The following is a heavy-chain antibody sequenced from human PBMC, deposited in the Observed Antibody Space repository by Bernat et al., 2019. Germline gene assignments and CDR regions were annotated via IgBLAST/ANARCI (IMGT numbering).Heavy chain of an antibody. D-gene: IGHD3-10*01. CDR1: GFTFSSYA. V-gene: IGHV3-23*01. CDR2: ISGSGGST. J-gene: IGHJ4*02. CDR3: VKDYRLVRRGVIILYYFDY. Sequence: EVQLLESGGGLVQPGGSLRLSCAASGFTFSSYAMSWVRQAPGKGLEWVSAISGSGGSTYYADSVKGRFTISRDNSKNTLYLQMNILRAEDTAVYYCVKDYRLVRRGVIILYYFDYWGQGTLVTVSS.